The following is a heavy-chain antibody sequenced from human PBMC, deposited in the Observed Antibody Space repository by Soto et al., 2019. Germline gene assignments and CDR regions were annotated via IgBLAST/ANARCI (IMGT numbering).Heavy chain of an antibody. D-gene: IGHD3-22*01. CDR1: GGSVSSGSYY. Sequence: SETLSLTCTVSGGSVSSGSYYWSWIRQPPGKGLEWIGYIYYSGSTNYNPSLKSRVTISVDTSKNQFSLKLSSVTAADTAVYSCAGRTYYYDSSGYYYDYWGQGTLVTVSS. CDR3: AGRTYYYDSSGYYYDY. V-gene: IGHV4-61*01. CDR2: IYYSGST. J-gene: IGHJ4*02.